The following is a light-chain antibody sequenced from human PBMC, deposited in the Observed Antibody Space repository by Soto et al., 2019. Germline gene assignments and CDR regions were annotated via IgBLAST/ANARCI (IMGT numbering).Light chain of an antibody. CDR2: EVS. V-gene: IGLV2-23*02. J-gene: IGLJ2*01. CDR3: CSYAGSNIKV. Sequence: QSALTQPASVSGTPGQSITISCTGTTSAVGSYNLVSWYQKHPGKAPKLMIYEVSRRPSGVSNRFSGSKSGNTASLTISGLQADDEADYYCCSYAGSNIKVFGGGTKLTVL. CDR1: TSAVGSYNL.